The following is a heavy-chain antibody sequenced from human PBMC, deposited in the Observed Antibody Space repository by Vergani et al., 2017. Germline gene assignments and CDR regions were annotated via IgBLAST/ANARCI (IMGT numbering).Heavy chain of an antibody. J-gene: IGHJ4*02. V-gene: IGHV3-21*02. Sequence: EVQLAESGGGLVKPGGALRLSCVASGFRYNSYGMNWVRQAPGKGLEWVSSISGTSRDVYYADSVKGRFIISRDNANNSLFLQMNSLRVEDTAVYFCVRNPEAEVLLDKGGWGRGTLVTVS. D-gene: IGHD3-16*01. CDR3: VRNPEAEVLLDKGG. CDR1: GFRYNSYG. CDR2: ISGTSRDV.